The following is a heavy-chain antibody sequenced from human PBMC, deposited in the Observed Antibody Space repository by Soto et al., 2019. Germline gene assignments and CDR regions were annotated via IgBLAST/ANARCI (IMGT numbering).Heavy chain of an antibody. J-gene: IGHJ4*02. Sequence: SETLSLTCTVSGGSISSGGYYWSWIRQHPGKGLEWIGYIYYSGSTYYNPSLKSRVTISVDTSKNQFSLKLSSVTAADTAVYYCASWGPVVGSYYFDYWGQGTLVTVSS. D-gene: IGHD2-15*01. CDR2: IYYSGST. V-gene: IGHV4-31*03. CDR3: ASWGPVVGSYYFDY. CDR1: GGSISSGGYY.